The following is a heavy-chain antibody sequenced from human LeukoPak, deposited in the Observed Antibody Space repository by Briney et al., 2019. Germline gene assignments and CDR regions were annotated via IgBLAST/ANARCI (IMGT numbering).Heavy chain of an antibody. CDR2: ISGGGTST. V-gene: IGHV3-74*01. CDR3: ARGSSGWYFDIPFIDY. J-gene: IGHJ4*02. D-gene: IGHD6-19*01. Sequence: GGTLRRYCAGGGFTFSRYWMEWVGQAQGKGLVGGSYISGGGTSTSYAASVNGRFTISRDNAKNTLYLQMNSLRAEDTAVYYCARGSSGWYFDIPFIDYWGQGTLVTVSS. CDR1: GFTFSRYW.